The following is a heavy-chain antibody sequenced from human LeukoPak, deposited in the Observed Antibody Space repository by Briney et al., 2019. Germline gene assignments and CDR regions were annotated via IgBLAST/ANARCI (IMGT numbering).Heavy chain of an antibody. Sequence: SETLSLTCTVSGGSISSYYWSWIRQPPGKGLERIGYIYYSGSTNYNPSLKSRVAISVDTSKNQFSLKLSSVTAADTAVYYCAREFSDSSGYYPLWGQGTLVTVSS. J-gene: IGHJ4*02. CDR3: AREFSDSSGYYPL. V-gene: IGHV4-59*01. CDR2: IYYSGST. CDR1: GGSISSYY. D-gene: IGHD3-22*01.